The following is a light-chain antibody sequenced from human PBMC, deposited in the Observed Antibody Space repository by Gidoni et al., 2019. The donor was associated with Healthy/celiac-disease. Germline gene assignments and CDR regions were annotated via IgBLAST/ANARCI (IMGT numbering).Light chain of an antibody. J-gene: IGLJ3*02. CDR2: LNSDGSH. V-gene: IGLV4-69*01. CDR3: QTWGTGIWV. Sequence: QLVLTQSPSASASLRAPVKLTCTLSSGHSSYAIAWHQQQPEKGPRYLMKLNSDGSHSKGDGIPDRFSGSSSGAERYLTISSLQSEDEADYYCQTWGTGIWVFGGGTKLTVL. CDR1: SGHSSYA.